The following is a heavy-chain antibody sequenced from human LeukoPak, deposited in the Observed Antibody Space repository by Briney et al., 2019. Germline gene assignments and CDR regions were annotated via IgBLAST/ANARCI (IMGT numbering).Heavy chain of an antibody. Sequence: SETLSLTCTVSGGSISSNYWSWIRQPPGKGLEWIGYIYNSGSTNYNPSLKSRVTMSVDTSKNQFSLKLSSVTAADTAVYYCARLARDSSGYDWFDYWGQGTLVTVSS. D-gene: IGHD3-22*01. CDR2: IYNSGST. CDR1: GGSISSNY. J-gene: IGHJ4*02. V-gene: IGHV4-59*01. CDR3: ARLARDSSGYDWFDY.